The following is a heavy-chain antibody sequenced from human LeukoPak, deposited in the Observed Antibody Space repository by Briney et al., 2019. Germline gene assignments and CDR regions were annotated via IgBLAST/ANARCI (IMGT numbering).Heavy chain of an antibody. V-gene: IGHV4-4*07. CDR1: GGSISSYY. CDR2: IYTSGST. J-gene: IGHJ4*02. D-gene: IGHD3-16*02. CDR3: ARGDYVWGSYRYFDY. Sequence: SETLSLTCTVSGGSISSYYWSWIRQPAGKGLGWIGRIYTSGSTNYNPSLKSRVTMSVDTSKNQFSLKLSSVTAADTAVYYCARGDYVWGSYRYFDYWGQGTLVTVSS.